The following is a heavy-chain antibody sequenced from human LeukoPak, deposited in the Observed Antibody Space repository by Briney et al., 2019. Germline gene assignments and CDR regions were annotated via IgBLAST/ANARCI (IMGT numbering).Heavy chain of an antibody. CDR3: AKDSHLTFHYYSSGRYFDL. Sequence: SETLSLTCTVSGGSISSYYWSWIRQPPGKGLEWIGYIYYSGSTNYNPSLKSRVTISVDTSKNQFSLKLSSVTAADTAVYYCAKDSHLTFHYYSSGRYFDLWGRGTLVTVSS. J-gene: IGHJ2*01. CDR2: IYYSGST. CDR1: GGSISSYY. D-gene: IGHD6-19*01. V-gene: IGHV4-59*01.